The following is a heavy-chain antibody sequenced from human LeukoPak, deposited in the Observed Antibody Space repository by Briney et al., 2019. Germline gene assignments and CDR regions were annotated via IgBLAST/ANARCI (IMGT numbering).Heavy chain of an antibody. D-gene: IGHD3-16*01. J-gene: IGHJ4*02. Sequence: TSETLSLTCGSLSGDYWSWIRQPPGKGLEWIGQIHHSGHTIYNPSLMSRVTMSIDTSKNQFSLILSSLTAADTAVYYCARHGGFYFDNWGQGTLVTVSS. CDR2: IHHSGHT. V-gene: IGHV4-34*01. CDR1: SLSGDY. CDR3: ARHGGFYFDN.